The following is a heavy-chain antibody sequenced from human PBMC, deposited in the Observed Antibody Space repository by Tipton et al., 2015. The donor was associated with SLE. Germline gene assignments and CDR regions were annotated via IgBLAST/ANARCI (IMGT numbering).Heavy chain of an antibody. J-gene: IGHJ3*02. V-gene: IGHV4-34*01. Sequence: TLSLTCAVYGGSFSGYYWSWIRQPPGKGLEWIGEINHSGSTNYNPSLKSRVTISINTSKNQFSLNLSSVTAADTAVYFCARGVRYSSGQSAFDIWGQGTMGSGFS. CDR1: GGSFSGYY. CDR3: ARGVRYSSGQSAFDI. CDR2: INHSGST. D-gene: IGHD6-25*01.